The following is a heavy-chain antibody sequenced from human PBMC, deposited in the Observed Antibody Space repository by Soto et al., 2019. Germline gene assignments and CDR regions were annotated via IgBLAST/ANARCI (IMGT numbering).Heavy chain of an antibody. CDR2: ISSSSSYI. Sequence: EVQLVESGGGLVKPGGSLRLSCAASGFNFSSYSMNWVRQAPGKGLEWVSSISSSSSYIYYADSVKGRFTISRDNAKNSLYLQMNSLRAEDTAVYYCARDVNWNDEGGAFDIGGQGTMVTVSS. J-gene: IGHJ3*02. CDR1: GFNFSSYS. V-gene: IGHV3-21*01. D-gene: IGHD1-1*01. CDR3: ARDVNWNDEGGAFDI.